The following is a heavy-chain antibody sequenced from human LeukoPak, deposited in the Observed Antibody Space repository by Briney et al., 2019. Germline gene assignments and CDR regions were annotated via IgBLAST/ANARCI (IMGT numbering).Heavy chain of an antibody. D-gene: IGHD3-22*01. CDR3: AKVAMGYYYDSSGLTLDY. CDR2: ISGSGGNT. V-gene: IGHV3-23*01. CDR1: GFTFSSYA. J-gene: IGHJ4*02. Sequence: GGSLRLSCAASGFTFSSYAMSWVRQAPGKGLEWVSAISGSGGNTYYADSVKGRFTISRDNSQNTLYLQMNSLRAEDTAVYYCAKVAMGYYYDSSGLTLDYWGQGTLVTVSS.